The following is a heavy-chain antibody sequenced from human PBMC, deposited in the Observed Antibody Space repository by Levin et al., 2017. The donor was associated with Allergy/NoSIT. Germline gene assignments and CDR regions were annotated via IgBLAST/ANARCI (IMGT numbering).Heavy chain of an antibody. Sequence: QPGGSLRLSCAASGFTFSNYAMSWVRQAPGKGLEWVSAISTSGGSTYYADSVKGRFTISRDNSKNTLYLQMNSLRAEDTAVYYCAKPGDPSYWYFDLWGRGTLVTVSS. J-gene: IGHJ2*01. CDR2: ISTSGGST. V-gene: IGHV3-23*01. CDR3: AKPGDPSYWYFDL. D-gene: IGHD7-27*01. CDR1: GFTFSNYA.